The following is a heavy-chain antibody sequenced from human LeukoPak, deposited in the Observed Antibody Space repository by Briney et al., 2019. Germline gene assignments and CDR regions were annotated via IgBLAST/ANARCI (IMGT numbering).Heavy chain of an antibody. CDR1: GGSISSGSYY. Sequence: SETLSLTCTVSGGSISSGSYYWGWIRQPPGKGLEWIGSIYYSGSTYYNPSLKSRVTISVDTSKNQFSLKLSSVTAADTAVYYCARARGQQLVTWGQGTLVTVSS. J-gene: IGHJ4*02. V-gene: IGHV4-39*01. CDR3: ARARGQQLVT. CDR2: IYYSGST. D-gene: IGHD6-13*01.